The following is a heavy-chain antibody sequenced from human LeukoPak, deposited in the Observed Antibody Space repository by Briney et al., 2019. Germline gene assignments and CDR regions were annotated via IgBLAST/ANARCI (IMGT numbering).Heavy chain of an antibody. CDR2: IYAGNSDT. J-gene: IGHJ4*02. D-gene: IGHD2-21*01. Sequence: GESLKISCEGSGYTFTTYWIAWVRQMPGKGLKWMAIIYAGNSDTRYSPSFQGQVTISADKSISTAYLQWSSLKASDTAMYYCARRISVTGREFDYWGQGTLVTVSS. CDR1: GYTFTTYW. CDR3: ARRISVTGREFDY. V-gene: IGHV5-51*01.